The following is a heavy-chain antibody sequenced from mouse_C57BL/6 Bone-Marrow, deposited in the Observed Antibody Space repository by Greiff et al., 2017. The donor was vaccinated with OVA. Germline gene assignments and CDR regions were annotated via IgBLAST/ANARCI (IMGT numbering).Heavy chain of an antibody. D-gene: IGHD1-1*02. CDR1: GYSITSGYY. CDR3: ARDGTYYAMDY. V-gene: IGHV3-6*01. Sequence: EVQLQQSGPGLVKPSQSLSLTCSVTGYSITSGYYWYWIRQFPGNKLEWMGYISYDGSNNYNPSLKNRISITRDTSKNQFFLKLKSVTTEDTATYYCARDGTYYAMDYWGQGTAVTVSS. CDR2: ISYDGSN. J-gene: IGHJ4*01.